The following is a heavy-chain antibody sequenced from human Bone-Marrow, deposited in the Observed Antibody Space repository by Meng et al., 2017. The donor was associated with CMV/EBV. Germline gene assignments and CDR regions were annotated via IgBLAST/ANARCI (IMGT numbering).Heavy chain of an antibody. Sequence: GGSLRLSCAASGFTFSSYSMNWVRQAPGKGLEWVSSISSSSSYIYYADSVKGRFTISRDNAKNSLYLQMNSLRAEDTAVYYCARDIYCSSTSCSWNWFDPWGQGTRVTGSS. CDR3: ARDIYCSSTSCSWNWFDP. V-gene: IGHV3-21*01. CDR1: GFTFSSYS. CDR2: ISSSSSYI. J-gene: IGHJ5*02. D-gene: IGHD2-2*01.